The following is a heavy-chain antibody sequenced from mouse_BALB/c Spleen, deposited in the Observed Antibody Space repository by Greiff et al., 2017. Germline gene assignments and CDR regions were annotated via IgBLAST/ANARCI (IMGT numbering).Heavy chain of an antibody. Sequence: EVMLVESGGGLVQPGGSLRLSCATSGFTFTDYYMSWVRQPPGKALEWLGFIRNKANGYTTEYSASVKGRFTISRDNSQSILYLQMNTLRAEDSATYYCARGDGSSPYYAMDYWGQGTSVTVSS. V-gene: IGHV7-3*02. CDR3: ARGDGSSPYYAMDY. D-gene: IGHD1-1*01. J-gene: IGHJ4*01. CDR2: IRNKANGYTT. CDR1: GFTFTDYY.